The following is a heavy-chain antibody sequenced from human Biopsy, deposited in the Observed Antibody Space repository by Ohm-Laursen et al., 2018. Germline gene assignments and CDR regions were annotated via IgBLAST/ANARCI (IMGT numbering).Heavy chain of an antibody. V-gene: IGHV4-59*07. CDR2: VYYSGTT. J-gene: IGHJ6*02. D-gene: IGHD2/OR15-2a*01. CDR1: GGSISSDW. Sequence: SDTLSLTCTVSGGSISSDWWSWIRQTPGKGLEWFGYVYYSGTTTYNPSLRSRVTISVDTSMNQISLRLQSVTAADTAIYYCTRATNSTGWPYYYFYGMDIWGQGTTVTVSS. CDR3: TRATNSTGWPYYYFYGMDI.